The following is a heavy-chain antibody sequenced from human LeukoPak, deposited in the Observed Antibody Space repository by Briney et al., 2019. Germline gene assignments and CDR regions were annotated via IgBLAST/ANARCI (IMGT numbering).Heavy chain of an antibody. CDR1: GFTFSSYA. J-gene: IGHJ1*01. D-gene: IGHD2-21*02. Sequence: GGSLRLSCAASGFTFSSYAMHWVRQAPGRGLEWVSFISTGSSYIYYADSVQGRFTISRDNARNSLYLQMNSLSAEDTAVYYCARRNGGNSGGFAHWGQGTLVTVSS. CDR2: ISTGSSYI. V-gene: IGHV3-21*01. CDR3: ARRNGGNSGGFAH.